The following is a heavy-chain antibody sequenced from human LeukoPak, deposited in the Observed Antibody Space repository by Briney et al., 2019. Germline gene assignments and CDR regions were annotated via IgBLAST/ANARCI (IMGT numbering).Heavy chain of an antibody. CDR1: GFTFTSSA. D-gene: IGHD6-19*01. CDR3: AADMYSSGWPNWYFDL. V-gene: IGHV1-58*02. J-gene: IGHJ2*01. CDR2: IVVGSGNT. Sequence: ASVKVSCKASGFTFTSSAMQWVRQARGQRLEWIGWIVVGSGNTNYAQKFQERVTITRDMSTSTAYMELSSLRSEDTAVYYCAADMYSSGWPNWYFDLWGRGTLVTVSS.